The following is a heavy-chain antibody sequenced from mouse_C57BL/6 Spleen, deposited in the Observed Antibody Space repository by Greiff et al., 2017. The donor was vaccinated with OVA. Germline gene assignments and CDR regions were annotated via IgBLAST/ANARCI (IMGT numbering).Heavy chain of an antibody. V-gene: IGHV1-64*01. CDR3: ARRYHWGGDAMDY. J-gene: IGHJ4*01. CDR1: GYTFTSYW. CDR2: IHPNSGST. D-gene: IGHD4-1*01. Sequence: QVQLQQPGAELVKPGASVKLSCKASGYTFTSYWMHWVKQRPGQGLEWIGMIHPNSGSTNYNEKFKSKATLTVDKSSSTAYMQLSSLTSEDSAVYYCARRYHWGGDAMDYWGQGTSVTVSS.